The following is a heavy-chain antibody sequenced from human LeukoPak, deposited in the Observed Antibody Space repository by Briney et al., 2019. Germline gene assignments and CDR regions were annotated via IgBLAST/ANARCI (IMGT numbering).Heavy chain of an antibody. D-gene: IGHD6-19*01. CDR2: IYHSGST. CDR1: GYSISSGYY. CDR3: ATGIAVADYYFDY. V-gene: IGHV4-38-2*01. J-gene: IGHJ4*02. Sequence: PSETLSLTCAVSGYSISSGYYWGWIRQPPGKGLEWIGSIYHSGSTYYNPSLKSRVTMSVDTSKNQFSLKLSSVTAADTAVYYCATGIAVADYYFDYWGQGTLVTVSS.